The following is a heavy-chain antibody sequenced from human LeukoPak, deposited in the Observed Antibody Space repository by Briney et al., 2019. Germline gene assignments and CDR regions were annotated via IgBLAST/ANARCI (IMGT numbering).Heavy chain of an antibody. CDR3: AKGDYGGDPEAFDI. CDR2: ISGSGGST. J-gene: IGHJ3*02. D-gene: IGHD4-23*01. CDR1: GFTFSSYA. Sequence: GGSLRLSCAVSGFTFSSYAMSWVRQAPGRGLEWVSAISGSGGSTYYADSVKGRFTISRHNSKNTLYLQMNSLRAEDTALYYCAKGDYGGDPEAFDIWGQGTMVTVSS. V-gene: IGHV3-23*01.